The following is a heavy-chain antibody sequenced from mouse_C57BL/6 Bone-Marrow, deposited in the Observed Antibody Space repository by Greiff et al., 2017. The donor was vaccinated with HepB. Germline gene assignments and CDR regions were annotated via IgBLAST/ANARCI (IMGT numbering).Heavy chain of an antibody. V-gene: IGHV10-3*01. Sequence: EVMLVESGGGLVQPKGSLKLSCAASGFTFNTYAMHWVRQAPGKGLEWVARIRSKSSNYATYYADSVKDRFTISRDDSQSMLYLQMNNLKTDDTAMYYCVRGAITTVVAKGFAYWGQGTLVTVSA. CDR1: GFTFNTYA. D-gene: IGHD1-1*01. CDR3: VRGAITTVVAKGFAY. J-gene: IGHJ3*01. CDR2: IRSKSSNYAT.